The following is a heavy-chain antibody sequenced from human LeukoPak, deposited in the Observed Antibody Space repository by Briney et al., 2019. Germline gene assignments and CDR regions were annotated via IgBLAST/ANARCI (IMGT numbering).Heavy chain of an antibody. Sequence: GGSLRLSCAASGFTFSDYYMSWIRQAPGKGLEWVSYISSSGSTIYYADSVKGRFTISGDNAKNSLYLQMNSLRAEDAAVYYCARDRAAMVIDYWGQGTLVTVSS. CDR1: GFTFSDYY. CDR3: ARDRAAMVIDY. J-gene: IGHJ4*02. V-gene: IGHV3-11*04. CDR2: ISSSGSTI. D-gene: IGHD5-18*01.